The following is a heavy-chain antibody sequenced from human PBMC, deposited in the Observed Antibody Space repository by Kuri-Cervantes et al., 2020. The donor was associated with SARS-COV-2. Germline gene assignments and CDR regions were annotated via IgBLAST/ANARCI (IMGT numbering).Heavy chain of an antibody. Sequence: GESLKFCSNAFGSIFTSYLIGWVRQMPGKGLEWMGIISPGDSDTKYNPSFQGQVTITADKSISTAYLQWSSLKASDTAMYYCARHGYSSGWSRPYYYYGMDVWGQGTTVTVSS. CDR1: GSIFTSYL. J-gene: IGHJ6*02. V-gene: IGHV5-51*01. CDR3: ARHGYSSGWSRPYYYYGMDV. D-gene: IGHD6-19*01. CDR2: ISPGDSDT.